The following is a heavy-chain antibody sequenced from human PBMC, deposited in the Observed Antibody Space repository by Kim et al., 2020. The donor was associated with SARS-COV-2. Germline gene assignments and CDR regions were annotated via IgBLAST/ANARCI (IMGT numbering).Heavy chain of an antibody. CDR2: IDINSGGT. CDR3: ARGDTVVASRYYYAMDV. CDR1: GYTFTDYN. J-gene: IGHJ6*02. D-gene: IGHD5-18*01. V-gene: IGHV1-2*02. Sequence: ASVKVSCKASGYTFTDYNIHWVRQAPGQGLEWMAWIDINSGGTNYAQKFQYRVTMTRDTSTNTTYMELRSLRSDDTAAYFCARGDTVVASRYYYAMDVWGQGTTVTVSS.